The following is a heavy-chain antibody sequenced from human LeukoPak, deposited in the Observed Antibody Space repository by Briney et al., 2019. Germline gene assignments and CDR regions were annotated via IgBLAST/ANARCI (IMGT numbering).Heavy chain of an antibody. D-gene: IGHD6-13*01. CDR2: IYSGDST. Sequence: GGSLRLSCAGSGFTVRSNYMRWVRQATGKGLEWGSVIYSGDSTYYSDSVKGRFTISRDNSKNTLYLQMNSLRAEDTAVYYCASIAAPGGYFYYWGQGTLVTVSS. CDR3: ASIAAPGGYFYY. V-gene: IGHV3-66*01. CDR1: GFTVRSNY. J-gene: IGHJ4*02.